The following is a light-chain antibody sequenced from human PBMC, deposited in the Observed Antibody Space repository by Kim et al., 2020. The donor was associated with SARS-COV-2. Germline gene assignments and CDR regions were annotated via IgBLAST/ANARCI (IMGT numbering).Light chain of an antibody. V-gene: IGLV1-44*01. J-gene: IGLJ2*01. Sequence: QSVLTRPPSASGTPGQRVTISCSGSSSNIGSNTVNWYQQLPGTAPKLLLYSNNQRPSGVPDRFSGSKSGTSASLAISGLQSEDEADYYCAAWDDSLNGPVFGGGTQLTVL. CDR1: SSNIGSNT. CDR3: AAWDDSLNGPV. CDR2: SNN.